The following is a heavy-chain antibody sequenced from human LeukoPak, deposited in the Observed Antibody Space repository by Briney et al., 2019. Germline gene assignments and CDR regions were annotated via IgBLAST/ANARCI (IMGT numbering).Heavy chain of an antibody. Sequence: PSETLSLTCAVSGGSISSGGYSWSWIRQPPGKGLEWIGYIYHSGSTYYNPSLKSRVTISVDRSKNQFSLKLSSVTAADTAVYYCARGPLYYYDSSGYYSPYYFDYWGQGTLVTVSS. CDR1: GGSISSGGYS. CDR2: IYHSGST. V-gene: IGHV4-30-2*01. D-gene: IGHD3-22*01. J-gene: IGHJ4*02. CDR3: ARGPLYYYDSSGYYSPYYFDY.